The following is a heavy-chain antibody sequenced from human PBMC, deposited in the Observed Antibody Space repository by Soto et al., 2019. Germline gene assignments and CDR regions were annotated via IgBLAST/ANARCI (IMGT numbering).Heavy chain of an antibody. CDR1: GFTFSTYG. CDR2: IHYDGSHK. Sequence: QVQLVESGGGVVQPGRSLRLSCAASGFTFSTYGMHWVRQAPGKGLEWVAVIHYDGSHKYYADSVKGRFTISRDNSQNTLYLEMNSLTAEDLAVYYCARDLRRVMVYALYRPGYSYYGMDVWGQGTTVTVSS. CDR3: ARDLRRVMVYALYRPGYSYYGMDV. J-gene: IGHJ6*02. V-gene: IGHV3-33*01. D-gene: IGHD2-8*01.